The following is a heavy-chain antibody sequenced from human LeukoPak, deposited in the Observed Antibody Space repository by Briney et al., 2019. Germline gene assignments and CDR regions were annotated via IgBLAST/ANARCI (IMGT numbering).Heavy chain of an antibody. Sequence: SETLSLTCAVYGGSFSGYYWSWIRQPPGKGLEWIGEINHSGSTNYNPSLKSRVTISVDTSKNQFSLKLNSVTAADTAVYYCARGGRGNFDYWGQGTLVTVSS. CDR2: INHSGST. CDR1: GGSFSGYY. CDR3: ARGGRGNFDY. J-gene: IGHJ4*02. V-gene: IGHV4-34*01.